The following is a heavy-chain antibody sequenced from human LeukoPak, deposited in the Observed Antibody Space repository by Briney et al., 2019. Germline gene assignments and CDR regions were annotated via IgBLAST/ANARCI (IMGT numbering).Heavy chain of an antibody. CDR2: INHSGTT. V-gene: IGHV4-34*01. CDR3: ASHYSSGSYRYTGSFDS. J-gene: IGHJ4*02. D-gene: IGHD3-16*02. CDR1: GGSFSDYY. Sequence: SETLSLTCAVYGGSFSDYYWSWIRQPPGKGLEWIGEINHSGTTNYSPSLKSRVSISGDTSKNQFSLKLNSVTAADAAMYYCASHYSSGSYRYTGSFDSWGQGMLVNVSS.